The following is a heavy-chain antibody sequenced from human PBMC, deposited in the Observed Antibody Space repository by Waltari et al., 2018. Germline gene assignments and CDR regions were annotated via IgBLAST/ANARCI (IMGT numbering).Heavy chain of an antibody. CDR3: AREGGRFDFDY. V-gene: IGHV1-69*08. J-gene: IGHJ4*02. Sequence: QVQLVQSGAEVKKPGSSVKVSCKASGGTFSSYTISWLRQAPGQGLEWMGRIIPILGIANYAQKFQGRVTITADKSTSTAYMELSSLRSEDTAVYYCAREGGRFDFDYWGQGTLVTVSS. D-gene: IGHD3-16*01. CDR2: IIPILGIA. CDR1: GGTFSSYT.